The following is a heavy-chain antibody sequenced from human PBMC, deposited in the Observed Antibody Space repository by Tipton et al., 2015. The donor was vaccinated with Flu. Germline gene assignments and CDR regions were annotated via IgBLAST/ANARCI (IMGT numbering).Heavy chain of an antibody. J-gene: IGHJ3*02. Sequence: QLVQSGAEVKKPGASVKVSCKASGYTFTSYYMHWVRQAPGQGLEWMGIINPSGGSTSYAQKFQGRVTMTRDTSTSTVYMELSSLRSEDTAVYYCAIVAGTAGGQTGAFDIWGQGTMVTVPS. CDR2: INPSGGST. V-gene: IGHV1-46*01. CDR1: GYTFTSYY. CDR3: AIVAGTAGGQTGAFDI. D-gene: IGHD3-10*01.